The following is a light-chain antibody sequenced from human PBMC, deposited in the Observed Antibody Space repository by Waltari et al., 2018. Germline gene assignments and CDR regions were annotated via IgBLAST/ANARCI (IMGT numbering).Light chain of an antibody. CDR1: SGSIASNS. V-gene: IGLV6-57*01. CDR2: EGD. CDR3: QSYDSSNVV. Sequence: NFMLTQPHSVSESPGKAVTISCTRSSGSIASNSVQWYQQRPGLSPTTVIYEGDQRPSGVPDRVSGSIDSSSNSASLTISGLKTEDEADYYCQSYDSSNVVFGGGTKLTVL. J-gene: IGLJ2*01.